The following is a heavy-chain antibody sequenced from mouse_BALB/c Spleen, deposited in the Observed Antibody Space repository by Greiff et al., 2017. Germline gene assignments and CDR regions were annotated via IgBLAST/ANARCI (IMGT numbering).Heavy chain of an antibody. Sequence: QVQLKQSGAELVRPGVSVKISCKGSGYTFTDYAMHWVKQSHAKSLEWIGVISTYYGDASYNQKFKGKATMTVDKSSSTAYMELARLTSEDSAIYYCASAYYRGAMDYWGQGTSVTVSS. CDR3: ASAYYRGAMDY. CDR1: GYTFTDYA. J-gene: IGHJ4*01. CDR2: ISTYYGDA. V-gene: IGHV1S137*01. D-gene: IGHD2-14*01.